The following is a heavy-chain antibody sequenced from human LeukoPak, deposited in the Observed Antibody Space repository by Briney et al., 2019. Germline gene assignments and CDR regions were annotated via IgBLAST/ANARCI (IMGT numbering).Heavy chain of an antibody. Sequence: SQTLSLTCAISGDSVSNNSAAWNWIRQSPSRGLEWLGRTCYRSKWYNDYALSVKSRITINPDTSRNLLSLQMNSVTPEDTAVYYCVRDSSRKLDYWGQGTLVTVSS. CDR2: TCYRSKWYN. J-gene: IGHJ4*02. D-gene: IGHD6-13*01. CDR1: GDSVSNNSAA. CDR3: VRDSSRKLDY. V-gene: IGHV6-1*01.